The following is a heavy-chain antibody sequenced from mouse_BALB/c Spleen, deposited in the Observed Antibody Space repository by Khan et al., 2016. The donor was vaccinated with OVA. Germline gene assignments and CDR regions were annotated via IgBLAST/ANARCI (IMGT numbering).Heavy chain of an antibody. D-gene: IGHD1-1*02. CDR3: ARQPYYHYYIMNY. CDR2: IWSDGST. V-gene: IGHV2-6-1*01. Sequence: QVQLKESGPGLVAPSQSLSITCTISGFSLTSYGVHWVRQPPGKGLEWLVVIWSDGSTTYNSALKSRLTISKDNSKNQVFLKMNKPKTDDTAVYFCARQPYYHYYIMNYWGQGTSVTVTS. CDR1: GFSLTSYG. J-gene: IGHJ4*01.